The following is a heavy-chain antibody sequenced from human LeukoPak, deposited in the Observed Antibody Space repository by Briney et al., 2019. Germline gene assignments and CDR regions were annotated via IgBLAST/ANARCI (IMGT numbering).Heavy chain of an antibody. D-gene: IGHD1-26*01. V-gene: IGHV1-2*02. CDR1: GYTFTGYY. Sequence: ASVKVSCKTSGYTFTGYYIHWVRQAPGQGLEWMGSIKPNINGTNYAQKFQGRVTMTSDTSISTAYMELNSLISDDTAIYYCARDFSGSYSPGHFDYWGQGTLVTVFS. CDR2: IKPNINGT. CDR3: ARDFSGSYSPGHFDY. J-gene: IGHJ4*02.